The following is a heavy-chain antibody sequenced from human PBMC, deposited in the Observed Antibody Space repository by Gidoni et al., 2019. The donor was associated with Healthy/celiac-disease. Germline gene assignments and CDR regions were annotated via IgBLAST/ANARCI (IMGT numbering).Heavy chain of an antibody. CDR1: GLTFSSYG. D-gene: IGHD2-21*02. J-gene: IGHJ4*02. Sequence: QVQLVESGGGVVQPGRSLRLSCAASGLTFSSYGMHWVRQAPGKGLEWVAVISYDGSNKYYADSVKGRFTISRDNSKNTLYLQMNSLRAEGTAVYYCAKESGGGGDSRLDFDYWGQGTLVTVSS. CDR2: ISYDGSNK. CDR3: AKESGGGGDSRLDFDY. V-gene: IGHV3-30*18.